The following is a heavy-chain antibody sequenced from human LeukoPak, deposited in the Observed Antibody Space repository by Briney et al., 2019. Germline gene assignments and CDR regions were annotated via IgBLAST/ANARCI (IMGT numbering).Heavy chain of an antibody. J-gene: IGHJ6*02. V-gene: IGHV4-59*01. CDR1: GDSIGSYF. CDR3: ARDGPAYTSRWYDYYYGLDV. Sequence: SETLSLTCTVSGDSIGSYFWSWIRQSPGKGLEWIGHIYHSGSTNYNPSLKSRVTISVDTSKNQFSLKLTSVTSADTAVYYCARDGPAYTSRWYDYYYGLDVWGPGTTVTISS. D-gene: IGHD2-2*01. CDR2: IYHSGST.